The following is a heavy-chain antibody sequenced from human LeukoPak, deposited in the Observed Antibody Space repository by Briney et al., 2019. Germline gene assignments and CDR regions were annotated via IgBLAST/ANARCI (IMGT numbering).Heavy chain of an antibody. CDR3: ARRSTYYYGSGGYDTHRWFDP. CDR1: GGSFSGYY. D-gene: IGHD3-10*01. J-gene: IGHJ5*02. Sequence: PSETLSLTCAVYGGSFSGYYWSWIRQPPGKGLEWIGEINHSGSTNYNPSLKSRVTISVDTSKNQFSLKLSSVTAADTAVYYCARRSTYYYGSGGYDTHRWFDPWGQGTLVTVSS. V-gene: IGHV4-34*01. CDR2: INHSGST.